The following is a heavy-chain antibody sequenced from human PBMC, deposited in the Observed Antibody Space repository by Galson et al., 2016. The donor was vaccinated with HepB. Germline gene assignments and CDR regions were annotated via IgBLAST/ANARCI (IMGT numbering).Heavy chain of an antibody. CDR2: IYYTGDT. Sequence: CTVSGDSLYSYYWSWIRQPPGKGLEWIGYIYYTGDTDYNPSLKSRVTISIDPSKHQFSLTLTTMTAADTAVYFCVSGGWYRNDYWGQGTLVTVSS. CDR1: GDSLYSYY. CDR3: VSGGWYRNDY. V-gene: IGHV4-59*12. D-gene: IGHD6-19*01. J-gene: IGHJ4*02.